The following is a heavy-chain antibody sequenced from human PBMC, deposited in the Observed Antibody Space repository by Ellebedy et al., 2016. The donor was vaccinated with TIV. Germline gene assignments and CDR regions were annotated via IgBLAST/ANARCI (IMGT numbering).Heavy chain of an antibody. D-gene: IGHD2-21*02. V-gene: IGHV3-15*01. CDR2: IKSKSDGGTT. Sequence: PGGSLRLSCAASGFTFSNAWMSWVRQAPGKGLEWVGRIKSKSDGGTTDNTEPVKGRFTISRDDSKNTLYLQMNSLKTEDTAVYYCTTGGAYCGGDCYLFYYYGMDVWGQGTTVTVSS. CDR1: GFTFSNAW. J-gene: IGHJ6*02. CDR3: TTGGAYCGGDCYLFYYYGMDV.